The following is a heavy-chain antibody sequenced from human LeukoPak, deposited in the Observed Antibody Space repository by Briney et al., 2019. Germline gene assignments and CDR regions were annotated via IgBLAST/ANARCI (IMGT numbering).Heavy chain of an antibody. J-gene: IGHJ3*02. V-gene: IGHV4-39*07. CDR1: GGSSSSSNYY. D-gene: IGHD4-23*01. CDR3: ARGYGDNSGAFDI. CDR2: IYYSGTT. Sequence: SETLSLTCGVSGGSSSSSNYYWDWIRQPPGKGLEWIGSIYYSGTTYYNPSLKSRVTISLDRSKNQFSLKLSSVTAADTAVYFCARGYGDNSGAFDIWGQGTLVTVSS.